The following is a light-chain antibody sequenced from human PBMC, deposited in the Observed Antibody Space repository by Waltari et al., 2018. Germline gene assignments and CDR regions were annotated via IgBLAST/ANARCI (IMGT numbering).Light chain of an antibody. CDR3: QQYDNLPLT. CDR2: DAS. J-gene: IGKJ4*01. Sequence: DIQMTQSPSSLSASVGDRVTITCQASQDISNYLNWYQQKPGKAPKLLIYDASKLETGVPSRFCGSGSGTDFTFTISSLQPEDIATYYCQQYDNLPLTFGGGTKVEIK. CDR1: QDISNY. V-gene: IGKV1-33*01.